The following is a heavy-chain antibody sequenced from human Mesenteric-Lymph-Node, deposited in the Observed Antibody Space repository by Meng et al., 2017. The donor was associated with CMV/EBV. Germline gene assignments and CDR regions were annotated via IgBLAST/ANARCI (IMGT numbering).Heavy chain of an antibody. D-gene: IGHD2-15*01. CDR2: ISSDGSNK. Sequence: GESLKISCAASGFTFSSYAMHWVRQAPGKGLEWVALISSDGSNKYYADSVKGRFTISRDNSKNTLYLQMNSLRAEDTAVYYCARDHWSGALVVGAATYYSDYWGQGTLVTVSS. V-gene: IGHV3-30*04. CDR1: GFTFSSYA. J-gene: IGHJ4*02. CDR3: ARDHWSGALVVGAATYYSDY.